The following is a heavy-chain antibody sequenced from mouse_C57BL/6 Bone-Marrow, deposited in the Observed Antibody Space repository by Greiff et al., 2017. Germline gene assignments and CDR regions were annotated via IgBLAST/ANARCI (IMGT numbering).Heavy chain of an antibody. D-gene: IGHD2-5*01. CDR1: GFSLTSYA. CDR3: ARRGDYYSNCYAMDY. Sequence: QVQLQQSGPGLVAPSQSLSITCTVSGFSLTSYAISWVRQPPGKGLEWLGVLWTGGGTNYNSALKSKLSISKDNSKSQVFLKMNSLQTDDTARYYCARRGDYYSNCYAMDYWGQGTSVTVSS. V-gene: IGHV2-9-1*01. CDR2: LWTGGGT. J-gene: IGHJ4*01.